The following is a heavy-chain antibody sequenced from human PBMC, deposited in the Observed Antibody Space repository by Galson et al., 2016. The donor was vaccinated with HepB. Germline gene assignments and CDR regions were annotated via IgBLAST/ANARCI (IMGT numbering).Heavy chain of an antibody. Sequence: SLRLSCAASGFSVSSKFMSWVRQAPGKGLEWVSVTYGDASSDYADSVRGRFSVSRDNSKRTLYLQMDSLTVEDTAVYFCASRSWFDASGPFWYFDLWGRGTLVTVSS. CDR2: TYGDASS. CDR3: ASRSWFDASGPFWYFDL. CDR1: GFSVSSKF. V-gene: IGHV3-66*01. J-gene: IGHJ2*01. D-gene: IGHD3-10*01.